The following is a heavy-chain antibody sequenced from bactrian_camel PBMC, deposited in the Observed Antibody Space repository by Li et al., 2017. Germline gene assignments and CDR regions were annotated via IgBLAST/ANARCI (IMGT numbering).Heavy chain of an antibody. J-gene: IGHJ6*01. CDR3: AADRAIYYRDYGPYRPGLGN. CDR1: GFTFSSYS. Sequence: VQLVESGGGLVQPGGSLRLSCAASGFTFSSYSVSWVRQAPGKGLEWLSFISADGRTKNYADSVKGRFTISRDNAKNTLYLQMNSLKPEDTAVYYCAADRAIYYRDYGPYRPGLGNWGQGTQVTVS. D-gene: IGHD4*01. V-gene: IGHV3S42*01. CDR2: ISADGRTK.